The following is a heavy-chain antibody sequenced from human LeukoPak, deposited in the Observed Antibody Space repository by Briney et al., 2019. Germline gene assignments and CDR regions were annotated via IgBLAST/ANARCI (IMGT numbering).Heavy chain of an antibody. J-gene: IGHJ3*02. CDR1: GFTFSSYS. CDR3: ARGLRAETYDAFDI. V-gene: IGHV3-21*01. D-gene: IGHD4-17*01. CDR2: ISGSSSYI. Sequence: GGSLRLSCAASGFTFSSYSMNWVRQAPGKGLEWVSSISGSSSYIYYADSVKGRFTISRDNAKNSLYLQMNSLRAEDTAVYYCARGLRAETYDAFDIWGQGTMVTVSS.